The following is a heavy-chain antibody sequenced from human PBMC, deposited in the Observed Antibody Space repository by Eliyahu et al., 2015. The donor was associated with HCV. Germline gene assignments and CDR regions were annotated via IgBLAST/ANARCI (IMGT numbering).Heavy chain of an antibody. D-gene: IGHD2-15*01. J-gene: IGHJ4*02. V-gene: IGHV5-51*01. CDR2: IYPGDSDT. CDR3: ARHLCSGGSCYSGFDN. Sequence: EVQLVQSGAEVKEPGESLKISCKGSGYXFASHWIGWGRQKPGKGLEWMGVIYPGDSDTRYSPSFQGQVTISADQSISTAYLQWGSLETSDTATYYCARHLCSGGSCYSGFDNWGQGTLVTVPS. CDR1: GYXFASHW.